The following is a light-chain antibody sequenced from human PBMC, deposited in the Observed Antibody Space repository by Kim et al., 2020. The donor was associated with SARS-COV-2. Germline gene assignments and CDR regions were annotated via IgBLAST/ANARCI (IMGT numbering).Light chain of an antibody. CDR3: RVWDSSSDHVV. Sequence: SYELTQPPSLSVAPGKTARITCEGNNIGGKNVHWYQQKPGQAPVLVVYDDRDRPSGIPERFSGSNFGNTATLTISGVEVEDEADYYCRVWDSSSDHVVFGGGTQLTVL. J-gene: IGLJ2*01. V-gene: IGLV3-21*03. CDR2: DDR. CDR1: NIGGKN.